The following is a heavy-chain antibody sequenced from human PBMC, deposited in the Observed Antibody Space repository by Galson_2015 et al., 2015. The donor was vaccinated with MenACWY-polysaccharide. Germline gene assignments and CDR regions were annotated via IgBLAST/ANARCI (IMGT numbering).Heavy chain of an antibody. Sequence: SLRLSCAASGFTFSSHWMSWVRQAPGKGLEWVANIKKDGSEKYYVDSVKGRFTISRDNAKNSMYLQMNSLRAEYTATYHCARSGRMDVWGKATTVTVSS. CDR2: IKKDGSEK. CDR1: GFTFSSHW. D-gene: IGHD1-26*01. CDR3: ARSGRMDV. J-gene: IGHJ6*04. V-gene: IGHV3-7*01.